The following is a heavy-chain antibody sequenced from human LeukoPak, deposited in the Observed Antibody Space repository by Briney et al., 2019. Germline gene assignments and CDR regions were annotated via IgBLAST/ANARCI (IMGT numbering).Heavy chain of an antibody. Sequence: GGSLRLSCAASGFTFSKYAMSWVRQAPGKGLEWVSGINWNGGSTGYADSVKGRFTISRDNAKNSLYLQMNSLRAEDTALYYCARHRYTTMDDAFDIWGQGTRVTVSS. J-gene: IGHJ3*02. CDR1: GFTFSKYA. CDR2: INWNGGST. V-gene: IGHV3-20*04. CDR3: ARHRYTTMDDAFDI. D-gene: IGHD5-18*01.